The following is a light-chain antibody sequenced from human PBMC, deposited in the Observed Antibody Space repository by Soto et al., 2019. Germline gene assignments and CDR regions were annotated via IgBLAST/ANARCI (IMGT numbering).Light chain of an antibody. CDR1: QTLSNSF. CDR3: QQSGTSTQT. CDR2: DTS. V-gene: IGKV3-20*01. J-gene: IGKJ1*01. Sequence: EIVWPQSPGTLSLSPGARATLSCRASQTLSNSFIAWYQKKPGQAPRLLIYDTSSRATGIPDRFSGIVSGTDFNLTLRRLETEDCAVYECQQSGTSTQTFCPLTKFEIK.